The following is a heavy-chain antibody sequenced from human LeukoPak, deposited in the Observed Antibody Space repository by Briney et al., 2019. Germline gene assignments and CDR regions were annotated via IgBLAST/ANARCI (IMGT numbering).Heavy chain of an antibody. CDR2: ISSSSDYI. CDR3: ARRVGGTPDY. V-gene: IGHV3-21*04. D-gene: IGHD1-26*01. Sequence: GGSLRLSCAASGFIFTTYSMNWVRQAPGKGLEWVSAISSSSDYIFYADSVKGRFTISRDNSKNTLYLQMNSLSAEDTALYYCARRVGGTPDYWGRGTLVTVSS. J-gene: IGHJ4*02. CDR1: GFIFTTYS.